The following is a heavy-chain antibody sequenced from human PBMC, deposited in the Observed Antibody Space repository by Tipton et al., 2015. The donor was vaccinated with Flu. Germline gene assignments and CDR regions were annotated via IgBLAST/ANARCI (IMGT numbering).Heavy chain of an antibody. D-gene: IGHD4-11*01. Sequence: LRLSCTVSGGSISSRTDYWVWIRQPPGKGLEWIGSAFYRGSPTKNPSLKSRVTISVDMSKNQFSLRLSSVTAADTAVYYCARRDYSNYVSEPKNWFDPWGQGILVTVSS. V-gene: IGHV4-39*01. CDR1: GGSISSRTDY. J-gene: IGHJ5*02. CDR2: AFYRGSP. CDR3: ARRDYSNYVSEPKNWFDP.